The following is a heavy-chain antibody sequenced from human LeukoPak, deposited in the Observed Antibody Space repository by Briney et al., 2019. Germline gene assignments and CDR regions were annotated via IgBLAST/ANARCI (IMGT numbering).Heavy chain of an antibody. CDR2: ISYDGSNK. CDR3: AKSVAIYFYYGLDV. Sequence: GRSLRLSCAASGFTFSSYGMHWVRQAPGKGLEWVAVISYDGSNKYYADSVKGRFTISRDNSKNTLYLQMNSLRAEDTAVYYCAKSVAIYFYYGLDVWGQGTTVTVSS. J-gene: IGHJ6*02. CDR1: GFTFSSYG. V-gene: IGHV3-30*18. D-gene: IGHD3-3*01.